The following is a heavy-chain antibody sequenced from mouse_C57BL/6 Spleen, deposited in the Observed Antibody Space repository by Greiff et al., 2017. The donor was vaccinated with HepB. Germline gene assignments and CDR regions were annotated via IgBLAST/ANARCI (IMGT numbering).Heavy chain of an antibody. Sequence: EVKLVESGGGLVQSGRSLRLSCAPSGFTFSDFYMEWVRQAPGKGLEWIAASRNKANDYTTEYSASVKGRFIVSRDTSQSILYLQMNALRAEDTAIYYCAREYEGMDYWGQGTSVTVSS. CDR3: AREYEGMDY. CDR2: SRNKANDYTT. V-gene: IGHV7-1*01. D-gene: IGHD2-3*01. CDR1: GFTFSDFY. J-gene: IGHJ4*01.